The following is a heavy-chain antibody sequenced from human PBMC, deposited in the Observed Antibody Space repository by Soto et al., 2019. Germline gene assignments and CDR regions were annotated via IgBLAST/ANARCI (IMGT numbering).Heavy chain of an antibody. CDR2: VYPRDSDT. CDR1: GYTFTTYW. V-gene: IGHV5-51*01. CDR3: ARLTGSSSGGSHYGVDV. Sequence: GESLKIACKGSGYTFTTYWIGWGRQMPGKGLEWMGIVYPRDSDTGYSPSFQGQVTVSADKSISTAYLEWSSLKASDTAMYYCARLTGSSSGGSHYGVDVWGQGTTVTVSS. D-gene: IGHD6-6*01. J-gene: IGHJ6*02.